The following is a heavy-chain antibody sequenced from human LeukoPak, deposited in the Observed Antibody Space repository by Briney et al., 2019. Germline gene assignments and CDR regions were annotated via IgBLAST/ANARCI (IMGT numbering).Heavy chain of an antibody. CDR1: GGSFSGYY. CDR3: ARMAVGGWFDP. D-gene: IGHD6-19*01. Sequence: SETLSLTCAVYGGSFSGYYWSWIRQPPGKGLEWIGEINHSGSTNYNPSLKSRVTISVDTSKNQFSLKLSSVTAADTAVYYCARMAVGGWFDPWGQGTLVTVSS. V-gene: IGHV4-34*01. J-gene: IGHJ5*02. CDR2: INHSGST.